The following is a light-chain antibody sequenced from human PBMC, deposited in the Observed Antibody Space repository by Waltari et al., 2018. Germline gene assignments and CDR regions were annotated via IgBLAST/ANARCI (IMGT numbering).Light chain of an antibody. J-gene: IGLJ7*01. CDR3: GTWDSSLSGAV. CDR1: GSHIGNNS. CDR2: ENT. V-gene: IGLV1-51*02. Sequence: QSVLTQRPSVSAAPGRRVTISCSGGGSHIGNNSVSWYRQFPGTAPKLHIEENTGRPSGPPGRFSGSKSGTSATLDITGLQAGDEADYYFGTWDSSLSGAVFGGGTHLTVL.